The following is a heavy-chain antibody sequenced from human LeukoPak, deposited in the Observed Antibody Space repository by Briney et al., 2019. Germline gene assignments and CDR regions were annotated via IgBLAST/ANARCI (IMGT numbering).Heavy chain of an antibody. Sequence: ASVKVSCKASGYTFIDYYIHWVRQAPGQGLEWMGWISPYSGGTNYAQKFQGRVTMTMDTSISTDYMELSRLRSDDTAVYSCARGGGTYRTNGICYYFDYWGQGTLVTVSS. CDR2: ISPYSGGT. J-gene: IGHJ4*02. CDR1: GYTFIDYY. V-gene: IGHV1-2*02. D-gene: IGHD2-8*01. CDR3: ARGGGTYRTNGICYYFDY.